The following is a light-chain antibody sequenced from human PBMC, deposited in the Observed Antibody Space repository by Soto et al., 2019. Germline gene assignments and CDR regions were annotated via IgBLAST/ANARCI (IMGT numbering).Light chain of an antibody. CDR1: QSISSY. Sequence: DIQMTQSPSSLSASVGDRVTITCRASQSISSYLNWYQQKPGKAPKLLIYAASSLQSGVPSRFSGCGSETDFTLTISSLQPEYFATYYCQQSYSTPTFGGGTKVEIK. J-gene: IGKJ4*01. CDR2: AAS. CDR3: QQSYSTPT. V-gene: IGKV1-39*01.